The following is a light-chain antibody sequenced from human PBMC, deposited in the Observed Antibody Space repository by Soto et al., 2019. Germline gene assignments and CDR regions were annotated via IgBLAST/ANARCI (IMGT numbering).Light chain of an antibody. CDR2: GAS. CDR3: QHYGTSPTWT. Sequence: DIVLTQSPGTLSLSPGERATLSCRASQSVSSSYLAWYQQKPGQAPRLLIYGASSRATGIPDRFSGGGSGTDFTLTISRPEPEDFVVYYCQHYGTSPTWTFGQGTKVEIK. V-gene: IGKV3-20*01. CDR1: QSVSSSY. J-gene: IGKJ1*01.